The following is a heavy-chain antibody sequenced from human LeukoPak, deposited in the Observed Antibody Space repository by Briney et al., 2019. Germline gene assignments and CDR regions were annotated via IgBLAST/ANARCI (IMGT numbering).Heavy chain of an antibody. J-gene: IGHJ3*02. CDR2: IYSGGST. CDR3: TRASGWDDAFDI. CDR1: GFTVSSNY. V-gene: IGHV3-53*01. D-gene: IGHD6-19*01. Sequence: GGSLRLSCAASGFTVSSNYMSWVRQAPGKGLEWVSVIYSGGSTYYADSVKGRFTISRDNSKNTLYLQMNSLRVEDTAVYYCTRASGWDDAFDIWGQGTMATVSS.